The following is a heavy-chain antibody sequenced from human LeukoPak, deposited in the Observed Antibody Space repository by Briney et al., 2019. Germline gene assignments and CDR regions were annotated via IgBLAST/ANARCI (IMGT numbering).Heavy chain of an antibody. CDR3: AKDRAYDRITMVRGVIPREGAFDI. D-gene: IGHD3-10*01. J-gene: IGHJ3*02. CDR1: GFTFSSYA. Sequence: GGSLRLSCAASGFTFSSYAMSWVRQAPGKGLEWVSAISGSGGSTYYADSVKGRFTISRDNSKNTLYLQMNSLRAEDTAVYYCAKDRAYDRITMVRGVIPREGAFDIWGQGTMVTVSS. V-gene: IGHV3-23*01. CDR2: ISGSGGST.